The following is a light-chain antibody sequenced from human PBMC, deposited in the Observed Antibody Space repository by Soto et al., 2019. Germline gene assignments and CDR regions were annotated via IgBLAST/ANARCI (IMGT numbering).Light chain of an antibody. J-gene: IGLJ2*01. CDR1: SGHSSYD. CDR3: QTWGTGIWV. V-gene: IGLV4-69*01. CDR2: LNSDGTH. Sequence: QSVLTQSPSASASLGASGKLTCTLSSGHSSYDIAWHQQQPEKGPRYLMKLNSDGTHTKGDGIPDRFSGSSSGAERYLTNSSLQSEDEADDYCQTWGTGIWVFGGGTKLTVL.